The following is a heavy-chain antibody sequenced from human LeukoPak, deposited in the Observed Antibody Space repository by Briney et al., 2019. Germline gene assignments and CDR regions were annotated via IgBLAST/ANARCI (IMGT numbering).Heavy chain of an antibody. V-gene: IGHV1-46*01. J-gene: IGHJ4*02. CDR2: MYTSGGGT. Sequence: GASVKVSFKASGYTFTSYLIHWVRQAPGQGPEWMGVMYTSGGGTTYAQKFQGRVTMTRDTSTSTVYMELSSLRFEDTAVYYCARERGSTQCFAYWGQGTLVTVSS. D-gene: IGHD3-10*01. CDR1: GYTFTSYL. CDR3: ARERGSTQCFAY.